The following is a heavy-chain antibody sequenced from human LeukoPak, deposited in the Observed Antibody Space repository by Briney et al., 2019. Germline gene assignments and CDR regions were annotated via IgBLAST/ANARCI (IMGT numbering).Heavy chain of an antibody. J-gene: IGHJ4*02. CDR3: ARGYSTSWTYYFDF. CDR2: TLYSGNT. CDR1: NGAFTGHY. Sequence: TSETLSLTCTVSNGAFTGHYWGWIRQPPGKGLEWIGHTLYSGNTNYNPSLKSRVTISVDSSKNHFSLNLNSVTAADTAVYYCARGYSTSWTYYFDFWGQGALVTVSS. V-gene: IGHV4-59*11. D-gene: IGHD2-2*01.